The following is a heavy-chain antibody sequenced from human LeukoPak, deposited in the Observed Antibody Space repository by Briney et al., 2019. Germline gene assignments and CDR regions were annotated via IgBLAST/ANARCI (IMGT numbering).Heavy chain of an antibody. CDR2: FDPEDGET. CDR1: GYTLTELS. CDR3: AREPHPPRTDAFDI. Sequence: GASVKVSCKVSGYTLTELSMHWVRQAPGKGLEWMGGFDPEDGETIYAQKLQGRVTMTTDTSTSTAYMELRSLRSDDTAVYYCAREPHPPRTDAFDIWGQGTMVTVS. J-gene: IGHJ3*02. D-gene: IGHD1-14*01. V-gene: IGHV1-24*01.